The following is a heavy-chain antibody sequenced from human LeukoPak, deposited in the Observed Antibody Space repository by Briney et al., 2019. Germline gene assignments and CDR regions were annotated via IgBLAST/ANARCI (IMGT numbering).Heavy chain of an antibody. J-gene: IGHJ4*02. CDR1: GYSXTSYY. D-gene: IGHD6-6*01. V-gene: IGHV1-46*01. Sequence: ASVKVSCKASGYSXTSYYIHWVRQAPGQGLEWVGINNPSGGSRTYAQKFQGRVTMTRDTSTSKVYMDLSSLRSEDTAVYYCARGVTLTTRPEIWAGDYWGQGTLVTVPS. CDR2: NNPSGGSR. CDR3: ARGVTLTTRPEIWAGDY.